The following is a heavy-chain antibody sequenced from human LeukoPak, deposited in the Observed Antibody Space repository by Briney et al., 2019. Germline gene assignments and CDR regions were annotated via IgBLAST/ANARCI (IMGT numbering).Heavy chain of an antibody. CDR3: ARDVVAAAGSFDY. CDR1: GGSISSGSYY. J-gene: IGHJ4*02. Sequence: SETLSLTCTVSGGSISSGSYYWSWIRQPAGKGLEWIGRIYTSGSTNYSPSLKSRVTMSVDTSKNQFSLKLSSVTAADTAVYYCARDVVAAAGSFDYWGQGTQVTVSS. D-gene: IGHD6-13*01. CDR2: IYTSGST. V-gene: IGHV4-61*02.